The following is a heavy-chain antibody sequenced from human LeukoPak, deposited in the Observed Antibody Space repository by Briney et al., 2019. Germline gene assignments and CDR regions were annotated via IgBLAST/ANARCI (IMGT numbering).Heavy chain of an antibody. CDR2: ISPRGDIT. CDR1: GVSFRSHG. CDR3: AKDDDWGRFNH. Sequence: RAGGSLRLSCAASGVSFRSHGMNWVRQAPGKGLEWVSGISPRGDITYYKDSVRGRFTISRDNFKNTVSLQLNSLRAEDTAMYYCAKDDDWGRFNHWGQGTLVTVSS. J-gene: IGHJ1*01. V-gene: IGHV3-23*01. D-gene: IGHD3-16*01.